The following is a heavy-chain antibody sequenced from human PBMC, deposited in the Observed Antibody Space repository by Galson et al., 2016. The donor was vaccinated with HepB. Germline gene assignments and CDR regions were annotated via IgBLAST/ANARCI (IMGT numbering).Heavy chain of an antibody. V-gene: IGHV3-33*06. J-gene: IGHJ4*02. CDR2: VWNAGSYN. CDR3: AKDYCTGDNCYVDGHYFDY. D-gene: IGHD2-15*01. CDR1: EFTFSKHG. Sequence: SLSLSCAASEFTFSKHGMHWVRQAQGKGLGWVAVVWNAGSYNYYSDSVNGPFTISRDNFKNAVYLEMNSLSVEDTALYYFAKDYCTGDNCYVDGHYFDYWGQGMLVTVSS.